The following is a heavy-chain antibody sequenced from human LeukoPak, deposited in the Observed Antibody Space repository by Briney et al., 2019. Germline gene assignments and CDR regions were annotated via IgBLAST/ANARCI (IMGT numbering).Heavy chain of an antibody. Sequence: SETLSATCAVSGYSISTSYYWGWIRQSPGKGLEWIGTVHHSGYTYSNPSLKSRVTISLDTSKNQFSLQLSSVTAADTALYYCVRASNSGYYYFDYWGQGTLVTVSS. J-gene: IGHJ4*02. CDR2: VHHSGYT. D-gene: IGHD3-22*01. CDR3: VRASNSGYYYFDY. V-gene: IGHV4-38-2*01. CDR1: GYSISTSYY.